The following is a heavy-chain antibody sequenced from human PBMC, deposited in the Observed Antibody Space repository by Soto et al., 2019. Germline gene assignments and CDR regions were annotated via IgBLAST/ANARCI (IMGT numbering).Heavy chain of an antibody. J-gene: IGHJ4*02. CDR3: ARDHGGQYYFDY. CDR2: IWYDGSNK. CDR1: GFPFSSYG. V-gene: IGHV3-33*01. D-gene: IGHD4-17*01. Sequence: GVSLRLSCAAAGFPFSSYGMHWVRKAPGKGLEWVAVIWYDGSNKYYADSVKGRFTISRDNAKNSLYLQTNSLRAEDTAVYYCARDHGGQYYFDYWGQGTLVTVSS.